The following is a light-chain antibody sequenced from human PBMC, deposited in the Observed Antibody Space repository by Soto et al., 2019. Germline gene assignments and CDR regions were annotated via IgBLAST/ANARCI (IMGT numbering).Light chain of an antibody. J-gene: IGKJ2*01. V-gene: IGKV1-39*01. CDR3: QQSYSTPYT. Sequence: DIQMTQSPSSLSASVGDRDTITCRASQSISSYLNWYQQKPGKAPKLLIYAASSLQSGVPSRFSGSGSGTDFTLTINSLQPEDFATYYCQQSYSTPYTFGQGTKLEIK. CDR2: AAS. CDR1: QSISSY.